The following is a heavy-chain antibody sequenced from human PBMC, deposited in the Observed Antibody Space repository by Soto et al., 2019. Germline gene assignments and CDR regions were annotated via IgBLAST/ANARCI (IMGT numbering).Heavy chain of an antibody. V-gene: IGHV5-51*01. J-gene: IGHJ4*02. D-gene: IGHD4-17*01. CDR2: IYPGDSDT. CDR3: ARLEYGDRSSFDV. CDR1: GYSFTSHW. Sequence: PGESLKISCKGSGYSFTSHWIGWVRQMPGKGLEWMGIIYPGDSDTRYSPSFQGQVTISADKSISTAYLLWSSLRASDTAIYYCARLEYGDRSSFDVWGQGALVTLAS.